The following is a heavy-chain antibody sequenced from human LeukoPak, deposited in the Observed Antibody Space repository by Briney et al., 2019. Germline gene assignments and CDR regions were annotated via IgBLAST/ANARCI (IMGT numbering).Heavy chain of an antibody. V-gene: IGHV3-23*01. CDR1: GFTFSSYA. CDR2: ISGSGGST. J-gene: IGHJ4*02. CDR3: AKDLGIAAAGRYYFDY. D-gene: IGHD6-13*01. Sequence: QPGGSLRLSCAASGFTFSSYAMSWVRQAPGKGLEWVSAISGSGGSTYYADSVKGRFTISRDNSKNTLYQQMNSLRAEDTAVYYCAKDLGIAAAGRYYFDYWGQGTLVTVSS.